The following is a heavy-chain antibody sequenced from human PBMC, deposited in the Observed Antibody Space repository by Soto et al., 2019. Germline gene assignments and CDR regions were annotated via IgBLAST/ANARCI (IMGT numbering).Heavy chain of an antibody. V-gene: IGHV3-74*03. CDR2: IGPDGTDI. CDR1: GFTLSDFW. CDR3: GIRAWEVVPS. J-gene: IGHJ5*02. D-gene: IGHD1-26*01. Sequence: GGSVRVTCSDSGFTLSDFWKHGVRKAPGKGLEWVSHIGPDGTDIVYADSVKGRFIISRDNARNTVYLQMNSLEAEDTAVYYCGIRAWEVVPSWGQGTLVPVSS.